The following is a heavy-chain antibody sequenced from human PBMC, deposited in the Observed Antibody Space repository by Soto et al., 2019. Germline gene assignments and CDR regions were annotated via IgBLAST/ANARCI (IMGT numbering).Heavy chain of an antibody. J-gene: IGHJ4*02. CDR2: IYYSGST. CDR3: ARNLALYYFDY. CDR1: GGSISSYY. D-gene: IGHD3-16*01. Sequence: PSETLSLTCTVSGGSISSYYWSWIRQPPGKGLEWIGYIYYSGSTNYNPSLKSRVTISVDTSKNQFSLKLSSVTAADTAVYYCARNLALYYFDYWGQGTLVTSPQ. V-gene: IGHV4-59*01.